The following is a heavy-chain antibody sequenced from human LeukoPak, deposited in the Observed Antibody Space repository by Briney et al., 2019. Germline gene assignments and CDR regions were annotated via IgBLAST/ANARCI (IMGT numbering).Heavy chain of an antibody. CDR1: GGTFSSYA. D-gene: IGHD3-16*01. Sequence: ASVKVSCKASGGTFSSYAISWVRQAPGQGLEWMGGIIPIFGTANYAQKFQGRVTITTDESTSTAYMELSSLRSEDTAVYYCDRMGGDYFDYWGQGTLVTVSS. CDR2: IIPIFGTA. V-gene: IGHV1-69*05. CDR3: DRMGGDYFDY. J-gene: IGHJ4*02.